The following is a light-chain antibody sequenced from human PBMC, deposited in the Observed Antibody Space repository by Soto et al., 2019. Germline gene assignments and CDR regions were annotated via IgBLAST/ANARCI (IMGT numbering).Light chain of an antibody. J-gene: IGLJ2*01. CDR1: NSDVGSYNR. CDR3: SSFTSDSTLV. V-gene: IGLV2-18*02. CDR2: EVS. Sequence: QSALTQPPSVSGSPGQSVTISCTGTNSDVGSYNRVSWYQQPPGTAPKVMIYEVSNRPSGVPDRFSGSKSGNTSSLTISGLQAEEEADYYCSSFTSDSTLVFGGGTQLTVL.